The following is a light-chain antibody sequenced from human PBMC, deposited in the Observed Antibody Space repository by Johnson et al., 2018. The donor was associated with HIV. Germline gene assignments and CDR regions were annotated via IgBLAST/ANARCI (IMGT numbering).Light chain of an antibody. Sequence: QSVLTQPPSVSAAPGQKVSISCSGSSSNIGDNYVSWYQQVPGTAPKLLIYEDTKRPSGIPDRFSGSKSGTSATLGITGLQTGGEAEYYCGTWDCSLSAGGVFGTGTKVTVL. J-gene: IGLJ1*01. CDR3: GTWDCSLSAGGV. CDR2: EDT. V-gene: IGLV1-51*02. CDR1: SSNIGDNY.